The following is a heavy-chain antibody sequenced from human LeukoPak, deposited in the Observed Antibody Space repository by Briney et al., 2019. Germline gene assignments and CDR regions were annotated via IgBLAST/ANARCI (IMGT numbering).Heavy chain of an antibody. CDR2: INLIGGSK. J-gene: IGHJ4*02. V-gene: IGHV1-46*01. CDR1: GYTFTSYY. CDR3: ARAGGREYYFDY. D-gene: IGHD3-16*01. Sequence: ASVKVSCKASGYTFTSYYMHWVRQAPGQGLEWMGIINLIGGSKSYAQKFQGRVTMTRDMSTSTVYMELSSLRSEDTAVYYCARAGGREYYFDYWGQGTLVTVSS.